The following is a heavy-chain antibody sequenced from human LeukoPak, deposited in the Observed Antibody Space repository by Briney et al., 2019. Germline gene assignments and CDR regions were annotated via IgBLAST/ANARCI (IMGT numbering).Heavy chain of an antibody. CDR2: INRVGRST. CDR3: ARDLPYGMDV. CDR1: GFTFSSYW. J-gene: IGHJ6*02. Sequence: HPGGSLRLSCAASGFTFSSYWMQWVRQAPGEGRVCVSRINRVGRSTIYAVSGEGRFTISRHNAKNTLYLQMNSARAEDTAVYYCARDLPYGMDVWGQGTTVTVSS. V-gene: IGHV3-74*01.